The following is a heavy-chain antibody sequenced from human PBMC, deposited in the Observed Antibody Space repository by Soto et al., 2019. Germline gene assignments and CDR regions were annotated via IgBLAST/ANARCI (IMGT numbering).Heavy chain of an antibody. CDR2: MYSNNGNS. CDR3: TRYYSDSSAYYYYYGMDV. CDR1: GCTFTSYD. Sequence: SVKVSLQASGCTFTSYDINWVRQATGQGRAWMGWMYSNNGNSGYAQKFQGRVTHTRKTYISTAYMAPSSQTSDDTAVHYCTRYYSDSSAYYYYYGMDVWGQGTMVTVSS. D-gene: IGHD3-22*01. V-gene: IGHV1-8*01. J-gene: IGHJ6*02.